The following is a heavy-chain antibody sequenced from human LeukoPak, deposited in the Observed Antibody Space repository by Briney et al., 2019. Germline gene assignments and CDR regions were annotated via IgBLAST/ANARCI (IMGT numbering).Heavy chain of an antibody. Sequence: GGFLRLSCAASGFTFSSYAMTWVRQAPGKGLEWVSVISGSGGNTYYGDSVKGRFTISRDNSKSTLYVQMNSLRAEDTAVYYCAKGARGYSSSPIDSWGQGTLVTVSS. CDR3: AKGARGYSSSPIDS. CDR1: GFTFSSYA. V-gene: IGHV3-23*01. D-gene: IGHD6-13*01. CDR2: ISGSGGNT. J-gene: IGHJ4*02.